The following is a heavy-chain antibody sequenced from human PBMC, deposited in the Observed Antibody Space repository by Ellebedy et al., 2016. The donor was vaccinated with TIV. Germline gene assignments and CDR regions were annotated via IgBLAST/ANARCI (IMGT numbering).Heavy chain of an antibody. V-gene: IGHV1-46*01. D-gene: IGHD6-13*01. CDR2: INLSDGST. CDR3: ARTAAAGTALGDY. CDR1: GVTFSRYA. Sequence: AASVKVSCKASGVTFSRYAISWVRQAPGQGLEWMGRINLSDGSTSYAQKFQGRVTMTRDTSTSTVYMELSSLRSDDTAVYFCARTAAAGTALGDYWGQGTLVTVSS. J-gene: IGHJ4*02.